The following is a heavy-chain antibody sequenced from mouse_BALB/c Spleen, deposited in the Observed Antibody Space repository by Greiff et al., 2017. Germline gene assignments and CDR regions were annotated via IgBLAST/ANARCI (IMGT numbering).Heavy chain of an antibody. D-gene: IGHD2-4*01. Sequence: EVKLMESGPGLVKPSQSLSLTCTVTGYSITSDYAWNWIRQFPGNKLEWMGYISYSGSTSYNPFLKSRISITRDTSKNQFFLQLNSVTTEDTATYYCARSPMITAWFAYWGQGTLVTVSA. V-gene: IGHV3-2*02. CDR3: ARSPMITAWFAY. CDR2: ISYSGST. J-gene: IGHJ3*01. CDR1: GYSITSDYA.